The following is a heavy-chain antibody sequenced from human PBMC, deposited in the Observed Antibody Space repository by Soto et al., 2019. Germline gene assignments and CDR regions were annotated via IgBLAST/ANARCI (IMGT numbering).Heavy chain of an antibody. D-gene: IGHD3-10*01. CDR2: VYFSGIT. Sequence: QVQLQESGPGLVQPSETLSLTCSVSGGSINNYYWSWIRQPPGKGLEWIGNVYFSGITNYNPTLQRRITISVDTFKNHFCLILGSVTVADKAVYYCARDTGCSTYPSVSLGEGSLVIVSS. CDR1: GGSINNYY. J-gene: IGHJ5*02. V-gene: IGHV4-59*01. CDR3: ARDTGCSTYPSVS.